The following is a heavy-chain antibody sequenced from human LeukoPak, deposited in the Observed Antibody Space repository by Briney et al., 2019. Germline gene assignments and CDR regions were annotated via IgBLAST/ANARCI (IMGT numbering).Heavy chain of an antibody. CDR3: ARDPRIVGSTPDWFDP. CDR2: INAYNGNT. CDR1: GYTFTSFG. Sequence: ASVKVSCKTSGYTFTSFGISWVRQAPGQGLEWMGWINAYNGNTNYAQKIQGRVTITTDTSTSTAYMELNSLRSDDTAVCYCARDPRIVGSTPDWFDPWGQGTLVTVSS. V-gene: IGHV1-18*01. D-gene: IGHD1-26*01. J-gene: IGHJ5*02.